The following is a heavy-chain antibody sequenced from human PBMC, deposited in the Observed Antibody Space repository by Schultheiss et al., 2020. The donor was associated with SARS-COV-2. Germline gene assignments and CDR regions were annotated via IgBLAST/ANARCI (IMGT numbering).Heavy chain of an antibody. CDR2: FDPEDGET. D-gene: IGHD2-15*01. CDR1: GYTLTELS. V-gene: IGHV1-24*01. Sequence: ASVKVSCKVSGYTLTELSMHWVRQAPGKGLEWMGGFDPEDGETIYAQKFQGRVTMTEDTSTDTAYMELSSLRSEDTAVYYCATGDCSGGSCYSSGYYYYGMDVWGQGTTVTAP. CDR3: ATGDCSGGSCYSSGYYYYGMDV. J-gene: IGHJ6*02.